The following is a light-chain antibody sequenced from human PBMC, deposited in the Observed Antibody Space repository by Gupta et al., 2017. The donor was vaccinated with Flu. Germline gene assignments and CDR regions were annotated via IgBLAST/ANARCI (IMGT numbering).Light chain of an antibody. CDR3: QQYNNWTPLT. CDR2: DAA. V-gene: IGKV3-15*01. Sequence: EIVMTQSPATLPVSPGERASVSCRASQSVSSDLAWYQQKTGQANRLLIYDAAIRAAGVPARFSGSGSGTEFTLTINSLQSEDFAVYYCQQYNNWTPLTFGGGTKVEIK. J-gene: IGKJ4*01. CDR1: QSVSSD.